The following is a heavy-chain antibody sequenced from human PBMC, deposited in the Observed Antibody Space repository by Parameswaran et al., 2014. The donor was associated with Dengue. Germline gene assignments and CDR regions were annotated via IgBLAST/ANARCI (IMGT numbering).Heavy chain of an antibody. CDR2: THHSGRS. V-gene: IGHV4-34*01. D-gene: IGHD4-11*01. J-gene: IGHJ5*02. Sequence: RWIRQPPGKGLEWIGETHHSGRSIYNPSLWSRVTISVDTSKGQFSLKLTSVTAADTAVYYCARGNDYQWWFDPWGQETLVTVSS. CDR3: ARGNDYQWWFDP.